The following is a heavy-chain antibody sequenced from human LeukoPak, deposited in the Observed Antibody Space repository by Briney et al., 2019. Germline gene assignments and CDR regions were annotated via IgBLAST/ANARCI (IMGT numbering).Heavy chain of an antibody. CDR1: GYTFTHYY. J-gene: IGHJ4*02. V-gene: IGHV1-2*02. CDR3: ARETDSSGYPPGQ. Sequence: SVTVSFKSSGYTFTHYYMHWVRPPPGQRLEGMGWINPNSGGTNYAQKFQGRVNMTRDTSISTAYMELSRLRSDDTAVYYCARETDSSGYPPGQWGQGTLVTVS. CDR2: INPNSGGT. D-gene: IGHD3-22*01.